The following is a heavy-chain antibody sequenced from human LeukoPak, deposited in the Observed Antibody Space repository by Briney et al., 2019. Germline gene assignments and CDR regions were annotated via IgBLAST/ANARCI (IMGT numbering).Heavy chain of an antibody. CDR1: GXSFIGYY. CDR3: ARGRTGGKPHTDYYYVRRGGWFDP. V-gene: IGHV4-34*01. D-gene: IGHD3-22*01. J-gene: IGHJ5*02. CDR2: INHSGST. Sequence: SETLSLTCAVYGXSFIGYYWSWIRQPPGKGLEWIGEINHSGSTSYYPSLKSRVTISVDTSKNQFYLKLSSVTAADTAVYYCARGRTGGKPHTDYYYVRRGGWFDPWGQGTLVTVSS.